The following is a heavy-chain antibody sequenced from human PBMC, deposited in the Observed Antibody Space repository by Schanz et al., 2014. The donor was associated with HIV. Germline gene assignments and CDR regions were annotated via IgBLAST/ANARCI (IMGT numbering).Heavy chain of an antibody. V-gene: IGHV1-69*01. J-gene: IGHJ4*02. CDR2: IIPIFGTS. D-gene: IGHD1-26*01. Sequence: QVQLVQSGAEVKKPGSSVKVSCTASGGTFSIYAISWVRQAPGQGLEWMGGIIPIFGTSNYAQKFQGRVTITADESTSTAYMELSSLRSEDTAVYYCARGRYSGSYYNYWGQGTLVTVSS. CDR1: GGTFSIYA. CDR3: ARGRYSGSYYNY.